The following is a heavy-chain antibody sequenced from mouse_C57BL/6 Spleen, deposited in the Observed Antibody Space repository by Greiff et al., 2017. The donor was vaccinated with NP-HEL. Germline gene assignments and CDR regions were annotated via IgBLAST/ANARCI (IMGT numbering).Heavy chain of an antibody. Sequence: VKLMESGPELVKPGASVKISCKASGYAFSSSWMNWVKQRPGKGLEWIGRIYPGDGDTNYNGKFKGKATLTADKSSSTAYMQLSSLTSEDSAVYFCARGGITTVVAPFAYWGQGTLVTVSA. J-gene: IGHJ3*01. D-gene: IGHD1-1*01. CDR2: IYPGDGDT. CDR1: GYAFSSSW. V-gene: IGHV1-82*01. CDR3: ARGGITTVVAPFAY.